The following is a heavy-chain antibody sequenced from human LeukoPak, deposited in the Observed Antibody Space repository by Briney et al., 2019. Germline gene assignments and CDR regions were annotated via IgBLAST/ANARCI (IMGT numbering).Heavy chain of an antibody. Sequence: ASETLSLTCAVYGGSFSGYYWSWIRQPSGKGLEWIGCIYYSGSTYQNPSLKSRVTISVDTSKNQFSLKLSSVTAADTAVYYCARVPTMTFFDYWGQGTLVTVSS. CDR3: ARVPTMTFFDY. CDR1: GGSFSGYY. CDR2: IYYSGST. V-gene: IGHV4-34*01. J-gene: IGHJ4*02. D-gene: IGHD2-2*01.